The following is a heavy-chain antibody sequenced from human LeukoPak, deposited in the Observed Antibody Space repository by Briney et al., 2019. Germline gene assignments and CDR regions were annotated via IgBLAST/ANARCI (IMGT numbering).Heavy chain of an antibody. J-gene: IGHJ6*02. CDR2: IFYSGTT. Sequence: SETLSLTCTVSGGSISSSSYYWGWIRQPPGKGLEWIGTIFYSGTTYYNPSLKSRVTISVDTSKNQFSLKLSSVTAADTAVYYCARGYYYGMDVWGQGTTVTVSS. CDR1: GGSISSSSYY. CDR3: ARGYYYGMDV. V-gene: IGHV4-39*01.